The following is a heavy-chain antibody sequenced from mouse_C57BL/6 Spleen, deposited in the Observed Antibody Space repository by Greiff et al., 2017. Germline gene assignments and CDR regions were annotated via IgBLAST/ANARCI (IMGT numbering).Heavy chain of an antibody. J-gene: IGHJ4*01. V-gene: IGHV1-82*01. CDR1: GYAFSSSW. CDR3: ARVTTIVAYYYAMDY. Sequence: QVQLKESGPELVKPGASVKISCKASGYAFSSSWMNWVKQRPGKGLEWIGRIYPGDGDTNYNGKFKGKATLTADKSYSTAYMELSSLTSEDSAVYFCARVTTIVAYYYAMDYWGQGTSVTVSS. CDR2: IYPGDGDT. D-gene: IGHD1-1*01.